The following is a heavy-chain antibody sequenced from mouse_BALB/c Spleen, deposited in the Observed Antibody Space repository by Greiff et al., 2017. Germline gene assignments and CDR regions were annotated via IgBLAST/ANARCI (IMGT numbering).Heavy chain of an antibody. Sequence: VQLKESGPGLVAPSQSLSITCTVSGFSLTSYGVHWVRQPPGKGLEWLGVIWAGGSTNYNSALMSRLSISKDNSKSQVFLKMNSLQTDDTAMYYCARDRSTMIPGYFDVWGAGTTVTVSS. CDR1: GFSLTSYG. CDR2: IWAGGST. D-gene: IGHD2-4*01. V-gene: IGHV2-9*02. J-gene: IGHJ1*01. CDR3: ARDRSTMIPGYFDV.